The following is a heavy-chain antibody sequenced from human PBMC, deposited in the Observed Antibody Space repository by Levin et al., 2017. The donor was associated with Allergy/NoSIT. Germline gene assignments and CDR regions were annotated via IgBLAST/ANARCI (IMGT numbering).Heavy chain of an antibody. Sequence: SETLSLTCAVSGGSISSGDYAWSWIRQPPGKGLEWIVYIYHSGSTYYNPSLRARVTISLDNSQNQFSLKLSTATAADTAVYYCVGDYGLGRYRFDQWGQGILVTV. V-gene: IGHV4-30-2*01. CDR1: GGSISSGDYA. CDR2: IYHSGST. CDR3: VGDYGLGRYRFDQ. D-gene: IGHD3-10*01. J-gene: IGHJ4*02.